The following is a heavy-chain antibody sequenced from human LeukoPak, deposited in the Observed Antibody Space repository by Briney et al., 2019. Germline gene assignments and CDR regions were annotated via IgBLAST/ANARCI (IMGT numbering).Heavy chain of an antibody. CDR2: IYYSGST. V-gene: IGHV4-59*01. J-gene: IGHJ4*02. D-gene: IGHD3-22*01. CDR1: GGSISSYY. Sequence: SETLSLTCTASGGSISSYYWSWIRQPPGKGLEWIGYIYYSGSTNYNPSLKSRVTISVGTSKNQFSLKLSSVTAADTAVYYCAMTGYYYDSSGQFDYWGQGTLVTVSS. CDR3: AMTGYYYDSSGQFDY.